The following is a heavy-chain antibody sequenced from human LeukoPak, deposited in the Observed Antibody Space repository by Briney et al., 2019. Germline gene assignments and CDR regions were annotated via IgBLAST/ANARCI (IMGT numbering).Heavy chain of an antibody. CDR3: ARDRLGRGLDY. CDR1: GFTFSSYA. V-gene: IGHV3-23*01. CDR2: ISGSGGST. J-gene: IGHJ4*02. Sequence: GGSLRLSCAASGFTFSSYAMSWVRQAPVKGLEWVSAISGSGGSTYYADSVKGRFTISRDNSKNTLYLQMNSLRAEDTAVYYCARDRLGRGLDYWGQGTLVTVSS. D-gene: IGHD3-10*01.